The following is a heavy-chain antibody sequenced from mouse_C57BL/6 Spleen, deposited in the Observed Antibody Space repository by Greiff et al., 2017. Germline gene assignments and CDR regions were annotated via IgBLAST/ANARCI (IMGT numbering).Heavy chain of an antibody. CDR3: AREGESPFDY. V-gene: IGHV3-6*01. Sequence: EVHLVESGPGLVKPSQSLSLTCSVTGYSITSGYYWNWIRQFPGNKLEWMGYISYDGSNNYNPSLKNRISITRDTSKNQFFLKLNSVTTEDTATYYCAREGESPFDYWGQGTTLTVSS. J-gene: IGHJ2*01. CDR1: GYSITSGYY. CDR2: ISYDGSN.